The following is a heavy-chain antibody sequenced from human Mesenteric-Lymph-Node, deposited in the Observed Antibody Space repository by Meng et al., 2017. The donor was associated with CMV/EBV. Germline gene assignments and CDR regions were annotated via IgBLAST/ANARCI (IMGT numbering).Heavy chain of an antibody. CDR1: GYTFTGYY. Sequence: ASVKVSCKASGYTFTGYYMHWVRQAPGQGLEWMGIINPSGGSTSYAQKFQGRVTMTRDTSTSTVYMELSSLRSEDTAVYYCARSEIGSYVPPAPYGMDVWGQGTTVTVSS. CDR3: ARSEIGSYVPPAPYGMDV. J-gene: IGHJ6*02. CDR2: INPSGGST. V-gene: IGHV1-46*01. D-gene: IGHD3-10*01.